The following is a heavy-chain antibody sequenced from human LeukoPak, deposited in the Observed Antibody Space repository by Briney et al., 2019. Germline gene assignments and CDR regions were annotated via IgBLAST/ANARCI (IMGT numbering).Heavy chain of an antibody. J-gene: IGHJ6*02. Sequence: PGRSLRLSCAASGFTFSSYGMHWVRQAPGKGLEWVAVISYDGSNKYYADSVKGRFTISRDNSKNTLYLQMNSLRAEDTAVYYCAKENRDGYNYGYYYGMDVWGQGTTVTVSS. CDR2: ISYDGSNK. CDR1: GFTFSSYG. V-gene: IGHV3-30*18. CDR3: AKENRDGYNYGYYYGMDV. D-gene: IGHD5-24*01.